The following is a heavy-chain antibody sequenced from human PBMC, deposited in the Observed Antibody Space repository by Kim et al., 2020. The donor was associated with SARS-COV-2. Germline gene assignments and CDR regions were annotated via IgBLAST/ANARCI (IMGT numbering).Heavy chain of an antibody. D-gene: IGHD1-26*01. J-gene: IGHJ4*02. CDR2: INPNSGDT. V-gene: IGHV1-2*06. Sequence: ASVKVSCKAFGYAFTGYYMHWVRQAPGQGLEWMVLINPNSGDTNYAQKFQGRVTMTRDTSISTAYMELSRLRSDDTAVYYCARESVGGSYYGYWGQGTLVTVSS. CDR1: GYAFTGYY. CDR3: ARESVGGSYYGY.